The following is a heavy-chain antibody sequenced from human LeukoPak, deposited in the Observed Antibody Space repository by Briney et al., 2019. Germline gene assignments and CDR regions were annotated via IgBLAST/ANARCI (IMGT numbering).Heavy chain of an antibody. D-gene: IGHD3-3*01. CDR2: MNPNSGNT. Sequence: ASVKVSCKASGYTFNIRDINWVRQASGQGLEWMGWMNPNSGNTGYAQKFKGRLTITRDTSVSTAYMELSGLNSEDTAVYYCARRASDFWSGRAWFDPWGQGTLVTVSA. CDR1: GYTFNIRD. J-gene: IGHJ5*02. V-gene: IGHV1-8*01. CDR3: ARRASDFWSGRAWFDP.